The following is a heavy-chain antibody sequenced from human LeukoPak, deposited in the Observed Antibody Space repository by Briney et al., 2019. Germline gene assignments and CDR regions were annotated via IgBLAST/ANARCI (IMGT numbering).Heavy chain of an antibody. D-gene: IGHD6-19*01. J-gene: IGHJ4*02. Sequence: GASVKVSCKASGYTFTSYYMHWVRQAPGQGLEWMGIINPSGGSTSYAQKFQCRVTMTRDTSTSTVYMELSSLRSEDTAVYYCASAAVAGTGGPYYFDYWGQGTLVTVSS. CDR2: INPSGGST. CDR1: GYTFTSYY. V-gene: IGHV1-46*01. CDR3: ASAAVAGTGGPYYFDY.